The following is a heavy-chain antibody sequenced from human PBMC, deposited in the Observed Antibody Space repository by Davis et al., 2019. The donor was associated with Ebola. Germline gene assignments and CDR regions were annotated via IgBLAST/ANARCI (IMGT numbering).Heavy chain of an antibody. J-gene: IGHJ4*02. V-gene: IGHV4-34*01. D-gene: IGHD5-18*01. CDR3: ARSRLRFSYGVGY. CDR2: INHSGST. CDR1: GFTFGDYA. Sequence: ESLKISCTASGFTFGDYAMSWIRQPPGKGLEWIGEINHSGSTNYNPSLKSRVTISVDTSKNQFSLKLSSVTAADTAVYYCARSRLRFSYGVGYWGQGTLVTVSS.